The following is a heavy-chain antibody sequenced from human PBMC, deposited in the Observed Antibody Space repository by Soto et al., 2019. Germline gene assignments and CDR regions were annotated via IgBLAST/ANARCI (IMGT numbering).Heavy chain of an antibody. Sequence: SETLSLTCAVYGGSFSGYYWSWIRQPPGKGLEWIGEINHSGSTNYNPSLKSRVTISVDTSKNQFSLKLSSVTAADTAVYYCARVGYGDYDDYFDYWGQGTLVTVSS. V-gene: IGHV4-34*01. CDR1: GGSFSGYY. CDR3: ARVGYGDYDDYFDY. CDR2: INHSGST. D-gene: IGHD4-17*01. J-gene: IGHJ4*02.